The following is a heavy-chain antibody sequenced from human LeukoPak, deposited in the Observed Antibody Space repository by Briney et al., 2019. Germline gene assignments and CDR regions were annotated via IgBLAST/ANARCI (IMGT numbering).Heavy chain of an antibody. CDR1: GFTFSSYA. J-gene: IGHJ4*02. Sequence: PGGSLRLSCAASGFTFSSYAMSWVRQAPGKGLEWVSAISGSGGSTYYADSVKGRFTISRDNSKNTLYLQMNSLRAEDTAVYYCARDLRGYSYSGTDYWGQGTLVTVSS. D-gene: IGHD5-18*01. V-gene: IGHV3-23*01. CDR2: ISGSGGST. CDR3: ARDLRGYSYSGTDY.